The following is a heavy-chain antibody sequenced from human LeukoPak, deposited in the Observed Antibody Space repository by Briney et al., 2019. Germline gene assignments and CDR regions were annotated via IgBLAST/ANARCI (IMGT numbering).Heavy chain of an antibody. CDR3: ARGQRRHIDMAPSFDY. CDR2: TSNSGNTI. CDR1: GFTFSDYW. J-gene: IGHJ4*02. Sequence: PGGSLRLSCAASGFTFSDYWMSWVRQAPGKGLEWVSYTSNSGNTIYYADSMKGRFTISRDNSKNTLYLQMNSLRGEDTAVYSCARGQRRHIDMAPSFDYWGQGTLVTVSS. D-gene: IGHD5-24*01. V-gene: IGHV3-11*04.